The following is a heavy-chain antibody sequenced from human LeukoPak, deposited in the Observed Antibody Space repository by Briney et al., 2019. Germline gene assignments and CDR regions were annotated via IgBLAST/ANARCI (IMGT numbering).Heavy chain of an antibody. D-gene: IGHD4-17*01. CDR3: AISTRVTTWHEKHYGLDV. J-gene: IGHJ6*02. CDR1: GFSVSTNY. V-gene: IGHV3-53*04. CDR2: IYSGAGT. Sequence: GGSLRLSCAASGFSVSTNYMSWVRQAPGKGLEWVSVIYSGAGTYYADSVKGRFTISRHNSKNTVYLQMNTLRAEDTAVYYRAISTRVTTWHEKHYGLDVWGQGTTVTVSS.